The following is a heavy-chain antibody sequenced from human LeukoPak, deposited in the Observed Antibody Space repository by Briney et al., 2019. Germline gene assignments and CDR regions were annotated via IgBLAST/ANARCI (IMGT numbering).Heavy chain of an antibody. CDR3: ARSNWPYYFDY. V-gene: IGHV3-74*01. Sequence: GGSLRLSCAASAFTFSTYWRHWVRQAPGKGLVWVSWITGGGSSTRYADSVKGRFTISRDNAKNTLYLQVNSLRAEDTAVYYCARSNWPYYFDYWGQGTLVTVSS. CDR1: AFTFSTYW. J-gene: IGHJ4*02. D-gene: IGHD1-1*01. CDR2: ITGGGSST.